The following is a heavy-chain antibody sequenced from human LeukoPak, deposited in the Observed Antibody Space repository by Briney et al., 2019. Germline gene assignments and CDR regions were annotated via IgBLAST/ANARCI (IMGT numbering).Heavy chain of an antibody. V-gene: IGHV4-61*01. D-gene: IGHD4-11*01. CDR3: ATDYSNFYGLDV. J-gene: IGHJ6*02. Sequence: SETLSLSCTVSGGSVSSGSYFWTWLRQFPGKGLEWIGYIQNSGSSNYNPSLESRVTISLDTSKDQFSLKLSSVTAADTAIYYCATDYSNFYGLDVWGQGTTVTVSS. CDR1: GGSVSSGSYF. CDR2: IQNSGSS.